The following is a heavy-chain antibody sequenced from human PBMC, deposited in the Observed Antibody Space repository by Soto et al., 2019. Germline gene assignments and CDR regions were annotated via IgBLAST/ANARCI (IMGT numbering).Heavy chain of an antibody. CDR3: ARRYGYSFDY. D-gene: IGHD1-1*01. J-gene: IGHJ4*02. Sequence: PSETLSLTCTVSGGSISSSSYYWGLIRQPPGKGLEWIGSIYYSGSTYYNPSLKSRVTISVDTSKNQFSLKLSSVTAADTAVYYCARRYGYSFDYWGQGTLVTVSS. V-gene: IGHV4-39*01. CDR2: IYYSGST. CDR1: GGSISSSSYY.